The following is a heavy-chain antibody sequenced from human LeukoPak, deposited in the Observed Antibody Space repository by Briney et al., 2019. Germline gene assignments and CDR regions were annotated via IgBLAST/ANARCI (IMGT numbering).Heavy chain of an antibody. D-gene: IGHD1-26*01. Sequence: SVKVSCKASGGTFSSYAISWVRQAPGQGLEWMGGIIPIFGTANYAQRFQGRVTITADESTSTAYMELSSLRSEDTAVYYCAREGPPRLEWELLGNYYYYYGMDVWGQGTTVTVSS. V-gene: IGHV1-69*13. J-gene: IGHJ6*02. CDR1: GGTFSSYA. CDR3: AREGPPRLEWELLGNYYYYYGMDV. CDR2: IIPIFGTA.